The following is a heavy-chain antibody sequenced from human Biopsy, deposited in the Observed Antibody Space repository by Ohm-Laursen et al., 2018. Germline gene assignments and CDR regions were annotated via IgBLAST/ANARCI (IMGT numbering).Heavy chain of an antibody. V-gene: IGHV4-39*01. CDR3: ARDYDTSGYYYVS. Sequence: SETLSLTCSVSGGSTSNNNYYWGWIRQPPGKGLEWIGSIFYRGGTHYKPSLKSRINMSVDTPKNQFSLKLNSVTAADTAVYYCARDYDTSGYYYVSWGQGTLVTVSS. CDR1: GGSTSNNNYY. CDR2: IFYRGGT. D-gene: IGHD3-22*01. J-gene: IGHJ5*02.